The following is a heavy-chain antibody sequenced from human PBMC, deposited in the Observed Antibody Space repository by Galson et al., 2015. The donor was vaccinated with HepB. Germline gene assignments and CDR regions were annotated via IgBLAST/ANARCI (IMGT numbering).Heavy chain of an antibody. J-gene: IGHJ5*02. CDR3: AKDPYGGDYVNWFDP. V-gene: IGHV3-23*01. CDR1: GFTFSNYA. D-gene: IGHD4-17*01. CDR2: TSGSGDYT. Sequence: SLRLSCAASGFTFSNYAMTWVRQAPGKGLEWVSTTSGSGDYTYYADSVKGRFTISRDTPKNTLNLQMNSLRAEDTAVYYCAKDPYGGDYVNWFDPWGQGTLVTVSS.